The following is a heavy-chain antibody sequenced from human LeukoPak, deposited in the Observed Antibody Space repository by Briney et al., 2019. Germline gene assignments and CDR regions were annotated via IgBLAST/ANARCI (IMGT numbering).Heavy chain of an antibody. V-gene: IGHV3-30-3*01. D-gene: IGHD2-2*01. CDR1: GFTFSSYA. J-gene: IGHJ4*02. Sequence: PGGSLRLSCAASGFTFSSYAMHWVRQAPGKGLEWLAVISSDGSLEYYADSVKGRFTISRDNSKNTLYLQMNSLRPEDTAVYYCARDPVPAAARHFDYWGQGTLVTVSS. CDR3: ARDPVPAAARHFDY. CDR2: ISSDGSLE.